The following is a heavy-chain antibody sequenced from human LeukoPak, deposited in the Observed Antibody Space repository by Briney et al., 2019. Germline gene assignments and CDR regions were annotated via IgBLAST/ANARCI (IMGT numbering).Heavy chain of an antibody. V-gene: IGHV3-33*06. Sequence: GGSQRLSCAASGFTFSSYAMHGVRQAPGKGLEWVAVIWYDGGNKYYADSVKGRFTISRDNSKNTRYLQMNSLRAEDTAVYYCGKDSWGLDYFYYWGQGTLVTGS. D-gene: IGHD3-16*01. CDR1: GFTFSSYA. J-gene: IGHJ4*02. CDR3: GKDSWGLDYFYY. CDR2: IWYDGGNK.